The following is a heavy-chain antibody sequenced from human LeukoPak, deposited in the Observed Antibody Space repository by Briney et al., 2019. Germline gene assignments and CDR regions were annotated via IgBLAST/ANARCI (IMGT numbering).Heavy chain of an antibody. Sequence: SETLSLTCTVSGGSISSYYWSWIRQPPGKGLEWIGYIHYSGSTNYNPSLKSRVTISVDTSKNQFSLKLNSMTAADTAVYYCARDDAFDIWGQGTMVTVSS. CDR3: ARDDAFDI. V-gene: IGHV4-59*01. J-gene: IGHJ3*02. CDR2: IHYSGST. CDR1: GGSISSYY.